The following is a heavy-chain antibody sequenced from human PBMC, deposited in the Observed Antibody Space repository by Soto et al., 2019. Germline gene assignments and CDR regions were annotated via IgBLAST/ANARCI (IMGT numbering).Heavy chain of an antibody. CDR2: IYYSGST. J-gene: IGHJ5*02. CDR3: ARLYDFWSGYYNWFDP. CDR1: GGSISSSSYY. V-gene: IGHV4-39*01. D-gene: IGHD3-3*01. Sequence: TSETLSLTCTVSGGSISSSSYYWGWIRQPPGKGLEWIGSIYYSGSTYYNPSLKSRVTMSVDTSKNQFSLKLSSVTAADTAVYYCARLYDFWSGYYNWFDPWGQGTLVTVSS.